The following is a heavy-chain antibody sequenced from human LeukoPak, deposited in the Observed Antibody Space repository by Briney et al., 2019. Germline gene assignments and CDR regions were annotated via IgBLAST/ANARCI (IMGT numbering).Heavy chain of an antibody. V-gene: IGHV4-34*01. J-gene: IGHJ4*02. CDR2: INDNGSS. Sequence: SETLSLTCPVYGGSFSGYYWSWIRQPPGKGLEWIGEINDNGSSNYNPSVKSRVAISVDTSKNQFSLKLTSVTAADTAVYYCARRCFDTSGWLFDYWGQGTLVTVSS. CDR3: ARRCFDTSGWLFDY. CDR1: GGSFSGYY. D-gene: IGHD3-22*01.